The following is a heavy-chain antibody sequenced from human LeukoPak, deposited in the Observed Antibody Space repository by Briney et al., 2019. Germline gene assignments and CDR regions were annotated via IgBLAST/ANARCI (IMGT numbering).Heavy chain of an antibody. J-gene: IGHJ3*02. V-gene: IGHV3-23*01. CDR2: ISGSGGST. CDR3: AKDIVVVPAAKGGAFDI. D-gene: IGHD2-2*01. CDR1: GFTFSSYA. Sequence: GGSLRLSCAASGFTFSSYAMSWVRQAPGKGMEWVSAISGSGGSTYYADSVKGRFTISRDNSKNTLYLQMNSLRAEDTAVYYCAKDIVVVPAAKGGAFDIWGQGTMVTVSS.